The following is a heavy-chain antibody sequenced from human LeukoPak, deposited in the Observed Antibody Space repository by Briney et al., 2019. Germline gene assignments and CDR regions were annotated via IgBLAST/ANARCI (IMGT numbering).Heavy chain of an antibody. Sequence: ASVKVSCKASGYTFTSYGISWVRQAPGQGLEWMGWISAYNGNTNYAQKLQGRVTMTTDTSTSTAYMELRSLRSDDTAVYYCARASVAGPYYYYYGMDVWGQGTTVTVSS. J-gene: IGHJ6*02. D-gene: IGHD6-19*01. CDR3: ARASVAGPYYYYYGMDV. CDR2: ISAYNGNT. V-gene: IGHV1-18*01. CDR1: GYTFTSYG.